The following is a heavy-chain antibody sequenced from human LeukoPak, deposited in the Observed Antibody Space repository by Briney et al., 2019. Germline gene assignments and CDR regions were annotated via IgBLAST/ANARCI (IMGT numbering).Heavy chain of an antibody. CDR3: ARDHNIKTSVTTGWEY. CDR2: ILPSVGST. V-gene: IGHV3-23*01. J-gene: IGHJ4*02. D-gene: IGHD4-17*01. CDR1: GFTFSSYA. Sequence: PGGSLRLSCAASGFTFSSYAMSWVRQAPGKGLWCGSAILPSVGSTYYAGSVKGRFTISRDNSENTLYLHMSSLRAEDTAIYYCARDHNIKTSVTTGWEYWGQGTLVTVSS.